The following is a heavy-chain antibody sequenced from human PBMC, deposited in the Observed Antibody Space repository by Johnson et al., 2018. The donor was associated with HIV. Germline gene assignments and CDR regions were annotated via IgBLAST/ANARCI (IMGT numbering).Heavy chain of an antibody. CDR1: RFTFSNYA. CDR3: ARDFGLFLGKDDAFDI. J-gene: IGHJ3*02. CDR2: ISYDGNNQ. D-gene: IGHD7-27*01. V-gene: IGHV3-30*04. Sequence: QVQLVESGGGLVQPGGSLRLSCAASRFTFSNYAMHWVRQAPGKGLEWVAVISYDGNNQYYADSLKGRFTISRDNSKNTLYLQMNSLRAEDTAVYYCARDFGLFLGKDDAFDIWGQGTMVTVSS.